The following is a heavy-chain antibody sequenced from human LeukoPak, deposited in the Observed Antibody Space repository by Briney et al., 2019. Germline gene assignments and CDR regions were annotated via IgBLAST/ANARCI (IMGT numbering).Heavy chain of an antibody. Sequence: GGSLRLSCAASGFTFSSYGMHWVRQAPGKGLEWVAVISYDGSNKYYADSVKGRFTISRDNSKNTLYLQMNSLRAEDTAVYYCARDKVGATFYWGQGTLVTVSS. J-gene: IGHJ4*02. V-gene: IGHV3-30*03. CDR2: ISYDGSNK. CDR3: ARDKVGATFY. D-gene: IGHD1-26*01. CDR1: GFTFSSYG.